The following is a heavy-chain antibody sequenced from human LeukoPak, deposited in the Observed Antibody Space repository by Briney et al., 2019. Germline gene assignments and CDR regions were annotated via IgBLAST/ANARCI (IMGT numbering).Heavy chain of an antibody. CDR1: GFTFSGSA. V-gene: IGHV3-73*01. D-gene: IGHD6-19*01. Sequence: AGGSLRLSCAASGFTFSGSAMHWVRQASGKGLEWVGRIRSKANSYATAYAASVKGRFTISRDDSKNTAYLQMNSLKTEDTAVYYCWVADPYYYYMDVWGKGTTVTVSS. J-gene: IGHJ6*03. CDR2: IRSKANSYAT. CDR3: WVADPYYYYMDV.